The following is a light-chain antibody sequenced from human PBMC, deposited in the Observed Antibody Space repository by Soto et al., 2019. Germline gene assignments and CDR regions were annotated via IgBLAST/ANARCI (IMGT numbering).Light chain of an antibody. CDR2: EVS. Sequence: DVVMTQSPLSLPVTLGQPASISCRSSQSLLYGDGHTYLNWFQQRPGQSPRRLIYEVSNRDSGVPDRFSGSGSDTDFTLKISRVEAEDVGVYYCMQGTHWPYTFGQGTKVDIK. CDR1: QSLLYGDGHTY. V-gene: IGKV2-30*01. CDR3: MQGTHWPYT. J-gene: IGKJ2*01.